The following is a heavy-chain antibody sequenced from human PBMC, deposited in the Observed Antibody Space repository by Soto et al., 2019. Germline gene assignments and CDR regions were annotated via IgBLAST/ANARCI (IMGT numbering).Heavy chain of an antibody. V-gene: IGHV1-69*02. CDR3: APSCATVRDDWVDP. CDR2: ISPILGIT. Sequence: QVHLVQSGAEVKKPGSSVKVSCKASGGTLSNYNFNWVRQAPGQGLEWMGRISPILGITDYAQRFQGRVTITTDKSTIKAYMKGNNLRSEDTAVYACAPSCATVRDDWVDPWGQGTLVTVSS. J-gene: IGHJ5*02. D-gene: IGHD2-21*02. CDR1: GGTLSNYN.